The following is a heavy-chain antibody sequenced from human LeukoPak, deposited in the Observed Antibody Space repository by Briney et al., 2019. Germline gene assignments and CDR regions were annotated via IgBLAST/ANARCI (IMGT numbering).Heavy chain of an antibody. J-gene: IGHJ3*02. CDR2: IKIKTEGGTS. V-gene: IGHV3-15*01. CDR3: ATDHGSGFLNGYPKTFDI. CDR1: GFIFADAW. D-gene: IGHD3-9*01. Sequence: GESLRLSCVGSGFIFADAWMSWVRQAPGKGLEWLGHIKIKTEGGTSVYAAPLKGRFTISRDDSKSTVYLQMNYLETADTAVYYCATDHGSGFLNGYPKTFDIWGQGTMVTVSS.